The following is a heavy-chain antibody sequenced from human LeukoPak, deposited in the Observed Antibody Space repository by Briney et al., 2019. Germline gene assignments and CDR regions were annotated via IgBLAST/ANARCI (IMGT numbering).Heavy chain of an antibody. Sequence: SETLSLTCAVYGGSFSGYYWSWIRQPPGKGLEWIGYIYYSGSTNYNPSLKSRVTISVDTSKNQFSLKLSSVTAADTAVYYCARGREVYYFDYWGQGTLVTVSS. CDR3: ARGREVYYFDY. CDR1: GGSFSGYY. CDR2: IYYSGST. V-gene: IGHV4-59*01. J-gene: IGHJ4*02. D-gene: IGHD1-26*01.